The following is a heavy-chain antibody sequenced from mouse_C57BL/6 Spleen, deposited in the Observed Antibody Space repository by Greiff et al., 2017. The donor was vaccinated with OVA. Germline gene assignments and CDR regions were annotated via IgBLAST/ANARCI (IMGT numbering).Heavy chain of an antibody. CDR1: GYSITSGYY. D-gene: IGHD1-1*01. CDR3: ARATVVAEVDY. Sequence: ESGPGLVKPSQSLSLTCSVTGYSITSGYYWNWIRQFPGNKLEWMGYISYDGSNNYNPSLKNRISITRDTSKNQFFLKLNSVTTEDTATYYCARATVVAEVDYWGQGTTLTVSS. V-gene: IGHV3-6*01. CDR2: ISYDGSN. J-gene: IGHJ2*01.